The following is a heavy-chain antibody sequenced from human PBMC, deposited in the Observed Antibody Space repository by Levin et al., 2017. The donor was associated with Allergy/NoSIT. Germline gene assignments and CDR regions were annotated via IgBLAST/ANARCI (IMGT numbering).Heavy chain of an antibody. Sequence: SETLSLTSVVSGGSISSSNWWSWVRQPPGKGLEWIGEIYHSGSTNYNPSLKSRVTISVDKSKNRFSLKLSSVTAADTAVYYCARSATDPHYGMDVWGQGTTVTVSS. V-gene: IGHV4-4*02. J-gene: IGHJ6*02. CDR3: ARSATDPHYGMDV. CDR1: GGSISSSNW. D-gene: IGHD1-26*01. CDR2: IYHSGST.